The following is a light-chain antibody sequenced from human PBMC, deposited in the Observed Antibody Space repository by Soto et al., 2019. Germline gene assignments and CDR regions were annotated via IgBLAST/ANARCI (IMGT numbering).Light chain of an antibody. Sequence: QALLTQPRSVSGSPGRRVTIFCTRTSRDVGGYNFVSRYQQHPGKAPKLIIYAVSKRPSGVPDRFSASKSGNRASLTISGLQAEDEADYYCCSYAGSYTHVFGGGTKVTVL. J-gene: IGLJ1*01. CDR3: CSYAGSYTHV. CDR2: AVS. CDR1: SRDVGGYNF. V-gene: IGLV2-11*01.